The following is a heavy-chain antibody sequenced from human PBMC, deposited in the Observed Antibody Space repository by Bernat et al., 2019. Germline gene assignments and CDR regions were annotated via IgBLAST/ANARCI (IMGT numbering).Heavy chain of an antibody. CDR3: ETATWGSRAARSGSNRFDA. CDR2: IYYSGST. CDR1: GGSISSSSYY. D-gene: IGHD6-6*01. Sequence: QLQLQESGPGLVKPSETLSLTCTVSGGSISSSSYYWGWIRQPPGKGLEWIGRIYYSGSTYYNPSLKSRVTISVDTSKKQFSLKLSSVTAADTAVYYWETATWGSRAARSGSNRFDAWGQGTLVTVCS. J-gene: IGHJ5*02. V-gene: IGHV4-39*01.